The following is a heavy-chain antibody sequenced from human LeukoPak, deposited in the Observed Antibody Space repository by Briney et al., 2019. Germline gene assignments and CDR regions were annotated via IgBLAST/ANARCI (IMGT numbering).Heavy chain of an antibody. D-gene: IGHD4-17*01. CDR3: AKGHSDYGTGFDQ. CDR2: IGGTGDST. Sequence: GGSLRLSCAASGLTFSNYAMTWVRRAPGKGLECVSIIGGTGDSTYYADSVKGRFTISRDNSKNMVFLQMNSLRVGDTAAYYCAKGHSDYGTGFDQWGQGTLVTVSS. CDR1: GLTFSNYA. J-gene: IGHJ4*02. V-gene: IGHV3-23*01.